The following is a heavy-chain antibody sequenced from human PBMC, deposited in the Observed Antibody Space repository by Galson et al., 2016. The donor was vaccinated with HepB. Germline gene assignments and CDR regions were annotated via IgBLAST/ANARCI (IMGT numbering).Heavy chain of an antibody. CDR2: ISSSASYT. J-gene: IGHJ4*02. CDR1: GFDFKKYS. CDR3: VCMETGYNSGWYRVDY. V-gene: IGHV3-21*01. D-gene: IGHD6-19*01. Sequence: SLRLSCAASGFDFKKYSMNWVRQAPGKGLEWVSSISSSASYTSYADSVKGRFIISRDNGKRSLHLQMNSLRAGDTAMYYCVCMETGYNSGWYRVDYWGQGTLVTVSS.